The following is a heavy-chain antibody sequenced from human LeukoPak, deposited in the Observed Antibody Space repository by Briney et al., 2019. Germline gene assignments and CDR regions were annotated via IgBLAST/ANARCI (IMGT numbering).Heavy chain of an antibody. D-gene: IGHD6-13*01. CDR2: IYYSGST. CDR1: GGSISSSSYY. V-gene: IGHV4-39*07. Sequence: SETLSLTCTVSGGSISSSSYYWGWIRQPPGKGLEWIGSIYYSGSTYYNPSLKSRVTISVDTSKNQFSLKLSSVTAADTAVYYCAGGIAAAGNYFDYWGQGTLVTVSS. J-gene: IGHJ4*02. CDR3: AGGIAAAGNYFDY.